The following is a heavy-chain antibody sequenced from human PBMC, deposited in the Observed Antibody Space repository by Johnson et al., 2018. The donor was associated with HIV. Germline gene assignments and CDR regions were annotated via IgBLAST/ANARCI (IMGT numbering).Heavy chain of an antibody. CDR2: ISYDGSNK. D-gene: IGHD7-27*01. CDR1: GFTFSSYG. V-gene: IGHV3-30*18. J-gene: IGHJ3*01. CDR3: AKNQGYWGDDAFDV. Sequence: QVQLMESGGGVVQPGRSLRLSCAASGFTFSSYGMHWVRQAPGKGLEWVAVISYDGSNKYYADSVKGRFTISRDNSKNTLYLQMNSLRAEDTAVYYCAKNQGYWGDDAFDVWGQGTMLTVSS.